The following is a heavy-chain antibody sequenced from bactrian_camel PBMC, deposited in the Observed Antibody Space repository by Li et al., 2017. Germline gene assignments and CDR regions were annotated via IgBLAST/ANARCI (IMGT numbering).Heavy chain of an antibody. J-gene: IGHJ4*01. V-gene: IGHV3S40*01. D-gene: IGHD2*01. CDR1: GFQLRSAD. Sequence: VQLVESGGGLVQPGGSLTLSCAASGFQLRSADMSWVRQAPGKGLEWVSTIRSHGGSTYSADFVEGRFTISRDNAKNTLYLQMNSLKPEDTAVYYCVRLSTYCSGGYCLPKPPGQGTQVTVS. CDR2: IRSHGGST.